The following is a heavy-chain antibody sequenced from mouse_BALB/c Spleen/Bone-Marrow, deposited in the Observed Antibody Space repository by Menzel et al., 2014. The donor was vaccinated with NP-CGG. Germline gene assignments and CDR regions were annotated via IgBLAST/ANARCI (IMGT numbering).Heavy chain of an antibody. CDR2: IYPGRGST. V-gene: IGHV1S22*01. Sequence: LQESGSELVRPGASVKLSCKASGYTFTSYLLHWVKQRPGQGLEWIGNIYPGRGSTTYDEKFKSKATLTVDTSSSTAYMQLSSLTSEDSAVYYCTRTYGNYPAWFAYWGQGTLVTVSA. CDR1: GYTFTSYL. CDR3: TRTYGNYPAWFAY. J-gene: IGHJ3*01. D-gene: IGHD2-1*01.